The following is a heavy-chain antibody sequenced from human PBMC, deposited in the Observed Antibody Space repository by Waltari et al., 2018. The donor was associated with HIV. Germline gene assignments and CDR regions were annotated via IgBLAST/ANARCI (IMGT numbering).Heavy chain of an antibody. CDR1: GFTFTSFV. CDR2: ISANDGRT. V-gene: IGHV3-23*01. Sequence: EVQLLESGGALVQPGGSLRLSCAACGFTFTSFVMNWVRQSPAQGLEWVSTISANDGRTYYADSVKGRFFVSRDNTQDTLHLRMNSLRPEDTAQYFCTRNGAYYYFGFDVWGQG. CDR3: TRNGAYYYFGFDV. J-gene: IGHJ6*02. D-gene: IGHD2-2*01.